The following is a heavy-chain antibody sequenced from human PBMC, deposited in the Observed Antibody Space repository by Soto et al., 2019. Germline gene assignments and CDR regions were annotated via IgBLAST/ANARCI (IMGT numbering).Heavy chain of an antibody. V-gene: IGHV1-69*01. CDR1: GGTFSTYA. J-gene: IGHJ4*02. CDR2: IIPVFETT. Sequence: QVQLVQSGAEVKKPGSSVKVSCQASGGTFSTYAITWVRQAPGQGLEWMGAIIPVFETTSSAQRFRDRLSITADAVTATAYMELSGLRSEDTAIYYCATAGFRGNSIQQFDHWGQGALVTVSP. CDR3: ATAGFRGNSIQQFDH. D-gene: IGHD2-21*02.